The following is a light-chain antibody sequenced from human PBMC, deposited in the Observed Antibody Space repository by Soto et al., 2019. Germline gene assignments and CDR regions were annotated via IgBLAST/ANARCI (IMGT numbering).Light chain of an antibody. CDR2: GAS. CDR1: QSVSSN. Sequence: EIVMTQSPATLSVSPGERATLSCRASQSVSSNLAWYQQQPGQAPRLLIYGASTRATGIPARFSGSRSGTEFTPTICSLQSEDFAVYYCHPYNNWPPVTFGQGNTLQIK. CDR3: HPYNNWPPVT. V-gene: IGKV3-15*01. J-gene: IGKJ2*01.